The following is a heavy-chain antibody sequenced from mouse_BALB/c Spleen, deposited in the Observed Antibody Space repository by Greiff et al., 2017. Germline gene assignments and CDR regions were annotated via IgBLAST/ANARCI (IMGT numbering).Heavy chain of an antibody. CDR3: TRYWEGY. J-gene: IGHJ2*01. D-gene: IGHD4-1*01. V-gene: IGHV1S22*01. CDR1: GYTFTSYW. Sequence: LQQPGSELVRPGASVKLSCKASGYTFTSYWMHWVKQRHGQGLEWIGNIYPGSGSTNYDEKFKSKGTLTVDTSSSTAYMHLSSLTSEDSAVYYCTRYWEGYWGQGTTLTVSS. CDR2: IYPGSGST.